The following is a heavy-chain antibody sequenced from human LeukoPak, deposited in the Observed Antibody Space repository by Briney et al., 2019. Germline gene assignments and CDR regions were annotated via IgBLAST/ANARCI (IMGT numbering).Heavy chain of an antibody. CDR2: IYRGDST. Sequence: GGSLRLSCAASGFTVSSNYMSWVRQAPGKGLEWVSVIYRGDSTYYADSVKGRFTISRDNSKNTLYLQMHSLRAEDTAVYYCARLRTGYFDLWGRGTLVTVSS. V-gene: IGHV3-53*01. D-gene: IGHD1/OR15-1a*01. J-gene: IGHJ2*01. CDR3: ARLRTGYFDL. CDR1: GFTVSSNY.